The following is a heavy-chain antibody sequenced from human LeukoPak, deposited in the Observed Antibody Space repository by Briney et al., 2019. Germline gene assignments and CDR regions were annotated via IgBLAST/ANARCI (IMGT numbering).Heavy chain of an antibody. V-gene: IGHV3-11*04. J-gene: IGHJ4*02. CDR3: ARDYLRFGDG. Sequence: GGSLRLSCAASGFIFSDYYMTWIRQAPGKGLEWVSYISTTSSTIHYADSVKGRFTISRDNAKNSLYLQMNSLRAEDTAVYYCARDYLRFGDGWGQGTLVTVSS. CDR1: GFIFSDYY. D-gene: IGHD5/OR15-5a*01. CDR2: ISTTSSTI.